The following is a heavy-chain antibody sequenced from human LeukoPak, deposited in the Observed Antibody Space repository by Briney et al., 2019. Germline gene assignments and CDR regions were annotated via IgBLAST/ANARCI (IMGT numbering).Heavy chain of an antibody. J-gene: IGHJ1*01. V-gene: IGHV3-49*04. CDR3: SPWTNYYVGSVLHYFHQ. CDR1: GFTFGDYA. CDR2: IRSKAYGGTT. Sequence: GSLSPSCTASGFTFGDYALTWVRQAPGKGLEWVGFIRSKAYGGTTEYAASVKGRFIISRDDSKSIAYLQMNSLKIEDTAVYYCSPWTNYYVGSVLHYFHQWAQGSLVTVSS. D-gene: IGHD3-22*01.